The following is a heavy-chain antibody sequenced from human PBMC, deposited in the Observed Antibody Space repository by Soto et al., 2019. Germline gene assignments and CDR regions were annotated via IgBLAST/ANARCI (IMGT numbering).Heavy chain of an antibody. CDR3: ARYFRGSGRYFFDY. Sequence: GGSLRLSCVASGFTFSNYNMNWVRQAPGKGLEWVANINQDGGGTYYVDSVEGRFTISRDNAKDSLYLQMNSLRGEDTAVYYCARYFRGSGRYFFDYWGQGTLVTVSS. CDR1: GFTFSNYN. V-gene: IGHV3-7*03. J-gene: IGHJ4*02. CDR2: INQDGGGT. D-gene: IGHD6-19*01.